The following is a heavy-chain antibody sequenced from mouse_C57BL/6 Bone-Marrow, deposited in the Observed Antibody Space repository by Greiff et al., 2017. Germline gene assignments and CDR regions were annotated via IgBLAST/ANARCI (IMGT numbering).Heavy chain of an antibody. J-gene: IGHJ4*01. Sequence: VKLQQPGPELVKPGASVKLSCKASGYTFTSYWMHWVKQRPGQGLEWIGNINPSNGGTNYNEKFKSKATLTVDKSSSTAYMQLSSLTSDDSAVFYCAREEKLNTPSMDYWGQGTSVTVFS. CDR2: INPSNGGT. D-gene: IGHD5-1-1*01. V-gene: IGHV1-53*01. CDR3: AREEKLNTPSMDY. CDR1: GYTFTSYW.